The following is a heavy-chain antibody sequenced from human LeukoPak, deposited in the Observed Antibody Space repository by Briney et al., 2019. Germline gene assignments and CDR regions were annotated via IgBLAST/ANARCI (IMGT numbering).Heavy chain of an antibody. CDR1: GGSISTYY. D-gene: IGHD2-8*02. CDR2: IHYSGST. CDR3: ARELFTGGYFDS. Sequence: SQTLSLTCTVSGGSISTYYWSWIRQPPGKGLEWIGFIHYSGSTNYNPSLKSRVTISVDTSKNQFSLKLSSVTAADTAVYYCARELFTGGYFDSWGLGTLVTVSS. J-gene: IGHJ4*02. V-gene: IGHV4-59*01.